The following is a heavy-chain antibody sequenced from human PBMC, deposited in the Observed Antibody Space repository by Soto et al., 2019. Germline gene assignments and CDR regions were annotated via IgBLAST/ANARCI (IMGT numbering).Heavy chain of an antibody. CDR2: INHVGGT. J-gene: IGHJ5*02. V-gene: IGHV4-34*01. CDR1: GGFLSESY. CDR3: VRIRYRSPSSVLWLDP. Sequence: PSETLSLTCAVYGGFLSESYWTWIRQPPGKGLEWIGEINHVGGTNYNPSLKSRVTMSVDTSQNQFSLRLISVTAADTAMYFCVRIRYRSPSSVLWLDPWGQGTPVTVSS. D-gene: IGHD3-16*02.